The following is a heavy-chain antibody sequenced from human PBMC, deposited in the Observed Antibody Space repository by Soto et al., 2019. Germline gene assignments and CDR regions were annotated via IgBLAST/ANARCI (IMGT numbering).Heavy chain of an antibody. CDR2: MNPNSGNT. Sequence: QVQLVQSGAEVKKPGASVKVSCKASGYTFTSYDINWVRQATGQGLEWMGWMNPNSGNTGYAQKFQGRVTMTTNTSISTAYMELSSLRSEDTAVYYCASGPRRYYYDSSGYYAPGYYYGMDVWGQGTTFTVSS. D-gene: IGHD3-22*01. CDR3: ASGPRRYYYDSSGYYAPGYYYGMDV. V-gene: IGHV1-8*01. CDR1: GYTFTSYD. J-gene: IGHJ6*02.